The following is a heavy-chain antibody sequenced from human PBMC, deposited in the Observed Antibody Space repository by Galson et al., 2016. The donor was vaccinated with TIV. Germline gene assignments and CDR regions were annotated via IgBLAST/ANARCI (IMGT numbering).Heavy chain of an antibody. V-gene: IGHV3-7*01. CDR3: ARVMTTVTDDDAFDI. J-gene: IGHJ3*02. CDR1: GFTDSRLSFSDYW. CDR2: IKQDGSEK. Sequence: SLRLSCAASGFTDSRLSFSDYWMTWVRQAPGKGLEWVANIKQDGSEKFCVDSVKGRFTISRDNSKNMVYLQMNSLRAEDTAVYYCARVMTTVTDDDAFDIWGQGTMVTASS. D-gene: IGHD4-17*01.